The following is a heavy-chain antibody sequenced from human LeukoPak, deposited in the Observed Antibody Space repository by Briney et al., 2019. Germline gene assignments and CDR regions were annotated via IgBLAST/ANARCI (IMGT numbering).Heavy chain of an antibody. J-gene: IGHJ3*02. CDR1: GGTFSSYA. CDR3: ARVADIVVVVAARGAFDI. D-gene: IGHD2-15*01. Sequence: ASVKVSCKASGGTFSSYAIRWVRQAPGQGLEWMGGIIPIFGTANYAQKFQGRVTITADESTSTAYMELSSLRSEDTAVYYCARVADIVVVVAARGAFDIWGQGTMVPVSS. V-gene: IGHV1-69*13. CDR2: IIPIFGTA.